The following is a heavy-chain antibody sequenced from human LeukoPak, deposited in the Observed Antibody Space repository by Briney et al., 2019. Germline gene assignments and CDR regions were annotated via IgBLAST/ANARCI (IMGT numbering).Heavy chain of an antibody. CDR1: GGSISSGGYY. Sequence: SETLSLTCTVSGGSISSGGYYWSWIRQHPGKGPEWIGYIYYSGSTYYNPSLKSRVTISVDTSKNQFSLKLSSVTAADTAVYYCARDMMYCSSTSCYNWFDPWGQGTLVTVSS. J-gene: IGHJ5*02. CDR3: ARDMMYCSSTSCYNWFDP. D-gene: IGHD2-2*01. V-gene: IGHV4-31*03. CDR2: IYYSGST.